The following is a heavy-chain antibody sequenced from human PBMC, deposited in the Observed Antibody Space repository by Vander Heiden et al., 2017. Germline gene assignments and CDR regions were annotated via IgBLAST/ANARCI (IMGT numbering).Heavy chain of an antibody. CDR1: GFNLSNYA. CDR2: ISGGGETT. D-gene: IGHD3-3*01. V-gene: IGHV3-23*01. Sequence: EVRLLEAGGGLVRSGGAPKLSCEAYGFNLSNYAMSWVRQAPVKGLEWVTIISGGGETTYYAGSVKGRFTISRDNSKNTLYLQMNSLTAEDTAVYYCAKDLRDFWSGYYFDYWGQGTLVTVSS. CDR3: AKDLRDFWSGYYFDY. J-gene: IGHJ4*02.